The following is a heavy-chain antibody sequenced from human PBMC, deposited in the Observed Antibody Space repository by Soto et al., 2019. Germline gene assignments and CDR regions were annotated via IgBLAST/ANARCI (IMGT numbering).Heavy chain of an antibody. CDR1: GFSLSTSGVG. J-gene: IGHJ4*02. V-gene: IGHV2-5*02. Sequence: QITLKESGPTLVKPTQTLTLTCTLSGFSLSTSGVGVGGIRQSPGKALEWLAVIYWDDVKHYSPSLERRLTIPKDSSESEVVLTMTNMDPVDTATYYCARKGSGDYALDYWGQGILVTVSS. CDR2: IYWDDVK. D-gene: IGHD4-17*01. CDR3: ARKGSGDYALDY.